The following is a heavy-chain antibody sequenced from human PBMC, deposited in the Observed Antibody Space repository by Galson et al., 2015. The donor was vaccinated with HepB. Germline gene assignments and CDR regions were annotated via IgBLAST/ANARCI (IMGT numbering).Heavy chain of an antibody. Sequence: SLRLSCAASGFTVSNNYMSWVRQAPGKGLEWVSVMYRGGTTYYADSVEGRLTISRDNSKNTFFLQMNSLRAEDTAVYYCARGPKAPHYYDSSGLGDAFDIWGQGTMVTVSS. V-gene: IGHV3-53*01. CDR2: MYRGGTT. CDR3: ARGPKAPHYYDSSGLGDAFDI. D-gene: IGHD3-22*01. CDR1: GFTVSNNY. J-gene: IGHJ3*02.